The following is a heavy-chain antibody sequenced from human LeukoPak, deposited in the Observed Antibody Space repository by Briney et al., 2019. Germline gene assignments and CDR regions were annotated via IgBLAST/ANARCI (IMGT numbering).Heavy chain of an antibody. CDR2: FNHSCST. CDR1: GGSFSGYY. D-gene: IGHD2-2*01. J-gene: IGHJ2*01. Sequence: PSETLSLTCAVYGGSFSGYYWSWIRQPPGKGLEWIGEFNHSCSTNYNPSLKSRVTLSVDTSKNQFSLKLRSVTAADTAVYYCARGEYQLLNWYFDLWGRGTLVTVSS. CDR3: ARGEYQLLNWYFDL. V-gene: IGHV4-34*01.